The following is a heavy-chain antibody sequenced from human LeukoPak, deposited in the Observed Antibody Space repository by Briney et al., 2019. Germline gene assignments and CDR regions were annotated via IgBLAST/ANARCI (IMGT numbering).Heavy chain of an antibody. D-gene: IGHD3-22*01. J-gene: IGHJ3*02. CDR2: IWYDGSNK. CDR1: GFTFSSYG. V-gene: IGHV3-33*08. Sequence: GGSLRLSCAASGFTFSSYGMHWVRQAPGKGLEWVAVIWYDGSNKYYADSVKGRFTISRDNSKNTLYLQMNSLRAEDTAVYYCARAVIPDDRYAFDIWGQGTMVTVSS. CDR3: ARAVIPDDRYAFDI.